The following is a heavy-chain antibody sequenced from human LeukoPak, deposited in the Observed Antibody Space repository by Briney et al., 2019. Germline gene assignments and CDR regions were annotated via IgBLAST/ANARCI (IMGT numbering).Heavy chain of an antibody. CDR1: GGSISSSNW. J-gene: IGHJ4*02. V-gene: IGHV4-4*02. Sequence: SETLSLTCAVSGGSISSSNWWSWVRQPPGKGLEWIGEIYHSGSTNYNPSLKSRVTISVDKSKNQFSLKLSSVTAADTAVYYCARANGSGWPYYFDYWGQGTLVAVSS. CDR3: ARANGSGWPYYFDY. D-gene: IGHD6-19*01. CDR2: IYHSGST.